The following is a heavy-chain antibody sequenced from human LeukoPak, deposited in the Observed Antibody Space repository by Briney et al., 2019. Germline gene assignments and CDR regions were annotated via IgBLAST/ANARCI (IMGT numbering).Heavy chain of an antibody. CDR2: INPNCGGT. V-gene: IGHV1-2*06. Sequence: GASVKVSCKASGYTFTGYYMHWVRQAPGQGLEWMGRINPNCGGTNYAQKFQGRVTMTRDTSISTAYMELSRLRSDNTAVYYCARPGTTVTTVFDYWGQGTLVTVSS. CDR1: GYTFTGYY. CDR3: ARPGTTVTTVFDY. J-gene: IGHJ4*02. D-gene: IGHD4-17*01.